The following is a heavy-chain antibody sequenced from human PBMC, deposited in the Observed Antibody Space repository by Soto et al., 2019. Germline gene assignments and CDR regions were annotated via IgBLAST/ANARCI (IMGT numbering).Heavy chain of an antibody. CDR2: ISYDGSNK. J-gene: IGHJ6*02. V-gene: IGHV3-30*18. D-gene: IGHD3-9*01. CDR3: AKEIANYDILTGSKPHYYYYGMDV. Sequence: GESLKISCAASGFTFSSYGMHWVRQAPGKGLEWVAVISYDGSNKYYADSVKGRFTISRDNSKNTLYLQMNSLRAEDTAVYYCAKEIANYDILTGSKPHYYYYGMDVWGQGTTVTVSS. CDR1: GFTFSSYG.